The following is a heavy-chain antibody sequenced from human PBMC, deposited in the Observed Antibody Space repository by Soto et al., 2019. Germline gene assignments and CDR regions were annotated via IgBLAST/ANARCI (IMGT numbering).Heavy chain of an antibody. J-gene: IGHJ6*03. CDR2: ISYDGSNK. D-gene: IGHD2-2*01. V-gene: IGHV3-30*18. CDR3: AKDQRVPADPRSYYYYYMDV. Sequence: GGSLRLSCAASGFTFSSYGMHWVRQAPGKGLEWVAVISYDGSNKYYADSVKGRFTISRDNSKNTLYLQMNSLRAEDTAVYYCAKDQRVPADPRSYYYYYMDVWGKGTTVTVSS. CDR1: GFTFSSYG.